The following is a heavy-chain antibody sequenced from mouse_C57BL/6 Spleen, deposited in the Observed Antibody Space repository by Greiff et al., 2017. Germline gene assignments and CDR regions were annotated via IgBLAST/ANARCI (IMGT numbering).Heavy chain of an antibody. CDR2: IDPETGGT. V-gene: IGHV1-15*01. J-gene: IGHJ2*01. CDR1: GYTFTDYE. CDR3: TRWGWPHYFDY. Sequence: VQLQQSGAELVRPGASVTLSCKASGYTFTDYEMHWVKQTPVHGLEWIGAIDPETGGTAYNQKFKGKAILTADKSSSTAYMELRSLTSEDSAVYYCTRWGWPHYFDYWGQGTTLTVSS. D-gene: IGHD2-3*01.